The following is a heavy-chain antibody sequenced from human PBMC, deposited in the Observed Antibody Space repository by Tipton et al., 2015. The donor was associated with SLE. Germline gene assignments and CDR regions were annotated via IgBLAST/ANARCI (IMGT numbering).Heavy chain of an antibody. CDR2: IYTSGST. D-gene: IGHD3-10*01. CDR1: GGSISSYY. J-gene: IGHJ4*02. V-gene: IGHV4-4*07. CDR3: ARDYGSVVQGVIRYVDY. Sequence: TLSLTCTVSGGSISSYYWSWIRQPAGKGLEWIGRIYTSGSTNYNPSLKSRVTMSVDTSKNQFSLKLSSVTAADTAVYYCARDYGSVVQGVIRYVDYWGQGTLVTVSS.